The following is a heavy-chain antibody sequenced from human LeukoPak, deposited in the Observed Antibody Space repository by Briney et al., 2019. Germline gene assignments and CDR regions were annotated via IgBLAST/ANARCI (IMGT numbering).Heavy chain of an antibody. D-gene: IGHD5-24*01. Sequence: GGSLRLSCAASGFTFSAYNMIWVRQAPGKGLEWLSYISGSSSAIYYADSVQGRFTISRDNAKNSLSLQMSSLRVEDTAVYYCVRDRTLGVRDGFVLAWGQGTLVTVSS. J-gene: IGHJ5*02. CDR1: GFTFSAYN. V-gene: IGHV3-48*01. CDR3: VRDRTLGVRDGFVLA. CDR2: ISGSSSAI.